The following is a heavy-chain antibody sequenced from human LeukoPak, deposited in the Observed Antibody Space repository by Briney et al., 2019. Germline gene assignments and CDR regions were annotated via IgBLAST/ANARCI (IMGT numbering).Heavy chain of an antibody. CDR1: GFTFSSYA. V-gene: IGHV3-23*01. D-gene: IGHD3/OR15-3a*01. CDR2: ISGSGGST. Sequence: GGSLRLSCAASGFTFSSYAMSWVRQAPGKGLEWVSAISGSGGSTYYADPVKGRFTISRDNTKNTLYLQMNSLRAEDTAVYYCAKDSDWAFDYWGQGTLVTVSS. CDR3: AKDSDWAFDY. J-gene: IGHJ4*02.